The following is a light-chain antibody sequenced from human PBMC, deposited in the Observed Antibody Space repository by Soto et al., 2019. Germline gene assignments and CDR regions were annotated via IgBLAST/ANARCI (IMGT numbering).Light chain of an antibody. Sequence: QSVVTEPPLVSEAPRQRVTISCSESNSNIGKNEVTWYQQVPGKAPKVLMYYDDTRPSGVSDLFSGSKSGTSASLAISGLQSEDEADYYSAAWDDSLNAYVFGTGTKVTVL. V-gene: IGLV1-36*01. CDR1: NSNIGKNE. J-gene: IGLJ1*01. CDR2: YDD. CDR3: AAWDDSLNAYV.